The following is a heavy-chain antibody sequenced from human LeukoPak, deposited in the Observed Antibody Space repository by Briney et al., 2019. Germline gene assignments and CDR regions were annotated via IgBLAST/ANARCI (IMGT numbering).Heavy chain of an antibody. CDR3: AKDKAPLYSGYDWDLDF. J-gene: IGHJ4*02. CDR1: GFTFHRYA. Sequence: PGGSLRLSCAASGFTFHRYAIHWVRQVPGKGLEWVSGISWNSAYIGYADSVKGRFTISRDNAKNSVYLQMNSLRAEDTALYYCAKDKAPLYSGYDWDLDFWGQGTMVTVSS. D-gene: IGHD5-12*01. CDR2: ISWNSAYI. V-gene: IGHV3-9*01.